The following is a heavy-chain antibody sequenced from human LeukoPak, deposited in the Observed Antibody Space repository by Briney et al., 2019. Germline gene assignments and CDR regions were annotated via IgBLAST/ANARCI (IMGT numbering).Heavy chain of an antibody. J-gene: IGHJ5*02. Sequence: ASVKVSCKGYGYTFINHDIDWVRQAAGQGLEWMGWMNSNSGNTGYAQKFQGRVTFTRDTSISTAYMELYSLTSDDTAVYYCARGSGSHGRDGFDPWGQGTLVTVSS. CDR1: GYTFINHD. D-gene: IGHD1-26*01. CDR3: ARGSGSHGRDGFDP. CDR2: MNSNSGNT. V-gene: IGHV1-8*03.